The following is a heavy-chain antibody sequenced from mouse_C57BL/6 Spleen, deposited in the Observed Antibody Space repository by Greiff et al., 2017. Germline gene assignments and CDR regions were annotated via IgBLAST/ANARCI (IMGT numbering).Heavy chain of an antibody. D-gene: IGHD1-1*01. Sequence: QVQLQQSGAELVRPGASVTLSCKASGYTFTDYEMHWVKQTPVHGLEWIGAIDPETGGTAYNQKFKGKAILTADKSSSTAYMELRSLTSEDSAVYYCTRGYYGRNYWGQGTTLTVSS. CDR2: IDPETGGT. CDR3: TRGYYGRNY. J-gene: IGHJ2*01. CDR1: GYTFTDYE. V-gene: IGHV1-15*01.